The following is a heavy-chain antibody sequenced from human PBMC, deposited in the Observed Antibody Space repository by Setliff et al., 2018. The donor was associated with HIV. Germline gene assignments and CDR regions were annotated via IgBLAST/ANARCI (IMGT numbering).Heavy chain of an antibody. CDR3: ARTPQEVVVVAATRPYYYYYMDV. Sequence: PSETLSLTCVVYRGSFSDYYWTWIRQPPGKGLEWIGEISPSGSTNYNPSLKSRVTISVDTSENQFSLKLSSVTAADTAVYYCARTPQEVVVVAATRPYYYYYMDVRGKGTTVTVSS. CDR1: RGSFSDYY. D-gene: IGHD2-15*01. J-gene: IGHJ6*03. CDR2: ISPSGST. V-gene: IGHV4-34*01.